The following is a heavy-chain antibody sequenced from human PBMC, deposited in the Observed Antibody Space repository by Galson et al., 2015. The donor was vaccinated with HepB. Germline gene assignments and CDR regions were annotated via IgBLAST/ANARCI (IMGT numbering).Heavy chain of an antibody. V-gene: IGHV3-30*02. Sequence: SLRLSCAASGFTFSSYGMHWVRQAPGKGLEWVAFIRYDGSNKYYADSVKGRFTISRDNSKNTLYLQMNSLRAEDTAVYYCAKPSGSYYRYYFDYWGQGTLVTVSS. D-gene: IGHD1-26*01. CDR1: GFTFSSYG. CDR2: IRYDGSNK. CDR3: AKPSGSYYRYYFDY. J-gene: IGHJ4*02.